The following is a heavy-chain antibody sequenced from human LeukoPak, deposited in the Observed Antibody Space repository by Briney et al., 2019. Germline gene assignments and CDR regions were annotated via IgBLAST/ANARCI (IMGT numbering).Heavy chain of an antibody. CDR2: IIPIFGTA. D-gene: IGHD3-22*01. Sequence: GASVKVSCKASGGTFSSYAISWVRQAPGQGLEWMGGIIPIFGTANYAQKFQGRVTITADESTSTAYMELSSLRSEDTAVYYCARGPLYYHDSSGYYYDYWGQGTLVTVSS. V-gene: IGHV1-69*13. CDR3: ARGPLYYHDSSGYYYDY. CDR1: GGTFSSYA. J-gene: IGHJ4*02.